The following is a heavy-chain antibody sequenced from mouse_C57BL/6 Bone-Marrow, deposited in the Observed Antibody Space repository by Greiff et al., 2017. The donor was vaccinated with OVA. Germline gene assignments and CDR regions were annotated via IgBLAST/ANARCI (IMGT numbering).Heavy chain of an antibody. D-gene: IGHD2-4*01. CDR2: ISSGGSYT. CDR1: GFTFSSYG. CDR3: AREGGLRRGRFAY. V-gene: IGHV5-6*01. J-gene: IGHJ3*01. Sequence: DVQLQESGGDLVKPGGSLKLSCAASGFTFSSYGMSWVRQTPDKRLEWVATISSGGSYTYYPDSVKGRFTISRDNAKNTLYLQMSSLKSEDTAMYYCAREGGLRRGRFAYWGQGTLVTVSA.